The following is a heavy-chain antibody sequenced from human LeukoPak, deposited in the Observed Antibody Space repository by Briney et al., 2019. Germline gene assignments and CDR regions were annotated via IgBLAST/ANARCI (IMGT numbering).Heavy chain of an antibody. V-gene: IGHV1-46*01. CDR2: INPSGCST. Sequence: ASVKVSCKASGYTFTSYYMHWVRQAPGQGLEWMGIINPSGCSTSYAQKFQGRVTMTRDTSTSTVYMELSSLRSEDTAVYYCARDGNSSGWSGWFDPWGQGTLVTVSS. CDR1: GYTFTSYY. J-gene: IGHJ5*02. D-gene: IGHD6-19*01. CDR3: ARDGNSSGWSGWFDP.